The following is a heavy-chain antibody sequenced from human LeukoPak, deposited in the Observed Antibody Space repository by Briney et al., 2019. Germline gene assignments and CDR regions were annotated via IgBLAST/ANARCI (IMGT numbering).Heavy chain of an antibody. V-gene: IGHV3-7*01. CDR1: GFTFSSYW. J-gene: IGHJ3*02. Sequence: GGSLRLSCAASGFTFSSYWMSWVRQAPGKGLEWVANIKQDGSEKYYVDSVKGRFTISRDNAKNSLYLQMNSLRAEDTAVYYCARRMLPLGSYAFDIWGQGTMVTVSS. CDR2: IKQDGSEK. CDR3: ARRMLPLGSYAFDI. D-gene: IGHD2-15*01.